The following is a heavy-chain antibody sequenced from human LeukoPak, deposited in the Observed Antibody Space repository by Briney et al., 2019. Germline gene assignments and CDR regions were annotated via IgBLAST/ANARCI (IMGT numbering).Heavy chain of an antibody. V-gene: IGHV3-48*04. D-gene: IGHD3-9*01. J-gene: IGHJ6*02. CDR1: GFTFSVYD. CDR3: ARVAHFDRGMDV. Sequence: GGSLRLSCAASGFTFSVYDMYWIRQAPGKGLDWLSYVSSGSSTIYYADSVKGRFTISRDNTKKTLYLEMNSLRAEDTAVYFCARVAHFDRGMDVWGQGTTVTVSS. CDR2: VSSGSSTI.